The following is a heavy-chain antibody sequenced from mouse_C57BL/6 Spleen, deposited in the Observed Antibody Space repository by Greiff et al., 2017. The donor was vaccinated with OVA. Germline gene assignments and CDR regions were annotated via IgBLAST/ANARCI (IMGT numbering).Heavy chain of an antibody. CDR3: TTSGSSYGEWWFAY. Sequence: VQLQQSGAELVRPGASVTLSCTASGFNIKDDYMHWVKPRPEQGLEWIGCIAPANGANEYASQIQGKAPLTADTSSNTAYLQLSSLTSEDTAVYYCTTSGSSYGEWWFAYWGQGTLVTVSA. CDR1: GFNIKDDY. D-gene: IGHD1-1*01. CDR2: IAPANGAN. J-gene: IGHJ3*01. V-gene: IGHV14-4*01.